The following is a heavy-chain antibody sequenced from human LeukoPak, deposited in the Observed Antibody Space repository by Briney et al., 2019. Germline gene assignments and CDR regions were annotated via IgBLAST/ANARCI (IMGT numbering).Heavy chain of an antibody. CDR3: ARAGSGSYYPSRFDP. V-gene: IGHV4-4*02. D-gene: IGHD1-26*01. J-gene: IGHJ5*02. Sequence: PSETLSLTCAVSGGSISSSNWWSWVRQPPGKGLEWIGEIYHSGSTNYNPSLKSRVTISVDKSKNQFSLKLSSVTAADTAVYYCARAGSGSYYPSRFDPWGQGTLVTVSS. CDR1: GGSISSSNW. CDR2: IYHSGST.